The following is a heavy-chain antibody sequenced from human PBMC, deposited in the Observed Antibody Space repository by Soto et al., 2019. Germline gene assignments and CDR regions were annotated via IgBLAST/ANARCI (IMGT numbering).Heavy chain of an antibody. CDR2: ISSSSSTI. D-gene: IGHD6-13*01. J-gene: IGHJ6*02. CDR3: AGQQLVRAYYYYYGIDV. V-gene: IGHV3-48*02. CDR1: GFTFSSYS. Sequence: GGSLRLSCAASGFTFSSYSMNWVRQAPGKGLEWVSYISSSSSTIYYADSVKGRFTISRDNAKNSLYLQMNSLRDEDTAVYYCAGQQLVRAYYYYYGIDVWGQGTTVTVSS.